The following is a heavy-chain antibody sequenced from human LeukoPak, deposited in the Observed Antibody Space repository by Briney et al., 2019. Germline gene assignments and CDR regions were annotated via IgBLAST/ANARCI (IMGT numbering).Heavy chain of an antibody. J-gene: IGHJ6*02. V-gene: IGHV1-46*01. CDR3: ARGIGIAVAGAYYGMDV. CDR1: GYTFTSYY. CDR2: INPSGGST. D-gene: IGHD6-19*01. Sequence: GASVKVSCKASGYTFTSYYMHWVRQAPGQGLEWMGIINPSGGSTSYAQKFQGRVTMTRDTSTSTVYMELSSLRSEDTAVYYCARGIGIAVAGAYYGMDVWGQGTTVTVSS.